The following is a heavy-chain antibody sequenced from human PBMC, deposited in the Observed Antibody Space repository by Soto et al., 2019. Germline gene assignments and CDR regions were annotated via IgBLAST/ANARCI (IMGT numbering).Heavy chain of an antibody. Sequence: SETLSLTCTVSGGSISSGGYYWSWIRQHPGKGLEWIGYIYYSGSTYYNPSPKSRVTISVDTSKNQFSLKLSSVTAADTAVYYCARSRYSSSWYLVCGQGTLVTVSS. D-gene: IGHD6-13*01. V-gene: IGHV4-31*03. CDR3: ARSRYSSSWYLV. CDR2: IYYSGST. CDR1: GGSISSGGYY. J-gene: IGHJ1*01.